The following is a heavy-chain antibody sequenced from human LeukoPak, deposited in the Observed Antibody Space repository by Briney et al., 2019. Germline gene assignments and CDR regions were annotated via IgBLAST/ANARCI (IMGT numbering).Heavy chain of an antibody. V-gene: IGHV3-30*18. CDR3: AKDRFGEYHPFDY. Sequence: GGSLRLSCAASGFTFSSHGMHWVRQAPGKGLEWVAVISYDGSNKYYADSVKGRFTISRDNSKNTLHLQMNSLRPEDTAVYYCAKDRFGEYHPFDYWGQGTRVTVSS. CDR2: ISYDGSNK. J-gene: IGHJ4*02. CDR1: GFTFSSHG. D-gene: IGHD3-10*01.